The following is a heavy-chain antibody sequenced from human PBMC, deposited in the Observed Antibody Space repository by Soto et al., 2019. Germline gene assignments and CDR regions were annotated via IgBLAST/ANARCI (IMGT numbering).Heavy chain of an antibody. Sequence: SETLSLTCAVYGGSFSGYYWSWIRQPPGKGLEWIGEINHSGSTNYNPSLKSRVTISVDTSKNQFSLKLSSVTAADTAVYYCARGTIFGVVKVHYYGMDVWGQGTTVTVSS. CDR1: GGSFSGYY. J-gene: IGHJ6*02. CDR3: ARGTIFGVVKVHYYGMDV. CDR2: INHSGST. D-gene: IGHD3-3*01. V-gene: IGHV4-34*01.